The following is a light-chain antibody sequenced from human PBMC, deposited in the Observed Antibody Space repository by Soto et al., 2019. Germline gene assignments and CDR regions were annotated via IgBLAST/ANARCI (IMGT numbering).Light chain of an antibody. Sequence: DIQMTQSPSSLSASVGDRVTITCRASQSISSYLNWYQQKPGKAPKLLIYAASSLQSGVPSRFSGSGSGTAFTLTISRLQPEDFATYYCQQSYSTPWTFGQGTKVEIK. V-gene: IGKV1-39*01. CDR3: QQSYSTPWT. CDR2: AAS. J-gene: IGKJ1*01. CDR1: QSISSY.